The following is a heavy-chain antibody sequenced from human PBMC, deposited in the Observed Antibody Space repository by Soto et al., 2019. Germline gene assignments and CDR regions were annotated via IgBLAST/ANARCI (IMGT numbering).Heavy chain of an antibody. CDR1: GFTFSSFA. CDR2: MSHNGANI. CDR3: ARDQHGAVAGIDY. Sequence: PGGSLRLSCAASGFTFSSFAMHWVRQSPGKGLEWVAFMSHNGANIYYADSVKGRFTISRDNSKNTLYLQMNSLRAEDTALYYCARDQHGAVAGIDYWGRGTPVTVSS. J-gene: IGHJ4*02. D-gene: IGHD6-19*01. V-gene: IGHV3-30-3*01.